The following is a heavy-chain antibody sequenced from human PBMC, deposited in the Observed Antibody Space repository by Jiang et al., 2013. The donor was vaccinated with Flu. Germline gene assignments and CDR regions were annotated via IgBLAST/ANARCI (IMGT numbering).Heavy chain of an antibody. J-gene: IGHJ4*02. V-gene: IGHV1-3*01. CDR3: ATDCAVSTCPYFDY. CDR1: GYIFTNYA. Sequence: KVSCKASGYIFTNYAIHWVRQAPGQRLEWMGWLNPANGKTIYSQKFQGRVTINRDTSASTAYMELTSLRSEDTAVYFCATDCAVSTCPYFDYWGQGTLVTVSS. CDR2: LNPANGKT. D-gene: IGHD2-8*02.